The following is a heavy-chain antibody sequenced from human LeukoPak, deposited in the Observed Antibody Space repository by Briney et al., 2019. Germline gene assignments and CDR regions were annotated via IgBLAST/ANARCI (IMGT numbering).Heavy chain of an antibody. CDR2: IYYSGST. CDR3: ARGQGGANPGY. Sequence: SETLSLTCTVSGGSISSYYWSWIRQPPGKGLEWIGYIYYSGSTNYNPSLKSRVTISVDTSKNQFSLKLSSVTAADTAVYYCARGQGGANPGYWGQGTLVTVSS. J-gene: IGHJ4*02. V-gene: IGHV4-59*01. CDR1: GGSISSYY. D-gene: IGHD3-16*01.